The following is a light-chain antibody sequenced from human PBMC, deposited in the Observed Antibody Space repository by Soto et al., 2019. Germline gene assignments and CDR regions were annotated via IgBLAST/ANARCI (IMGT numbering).Light chain of an antibody. CDR1: GSYNL. CDR2: EIT. V-gene: IGLV2-23*02. J-gene: IGLJ1*01. Sequence: QSALTQPASVSGSPGQSVTISCTVGSYNLVSWYQHHPGKVPKLLIYEITKRPSGISNRFSGSKSGNTASLTISGLQAGDEADYYCCSYAGSPTFYVFGTGTKLTVL. CDR3: CSYAGSPTFYV.